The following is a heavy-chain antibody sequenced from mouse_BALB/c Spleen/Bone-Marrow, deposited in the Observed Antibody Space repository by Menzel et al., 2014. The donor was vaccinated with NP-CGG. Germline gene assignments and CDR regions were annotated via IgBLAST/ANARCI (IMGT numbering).Heavy chain of an antibody. CDR2: INPHDDGT. J-gene: IGHJ4*01. CDR3: ARSPSYGNYVDY. V-gene: IGHV1-14*01. D-gene: IGHD2-10*02. CDR1: GYTFTSYV. Sequence: EVQLQQSGPELVKPGASVKMSCKASGYTFTSYVTDWVKQKPGQGLEWIGYINPHDDGTKYNEKFKGKATLTSDKSSSTAYMELSSLTSEDSAVYYCARSPSYGNYVDYWGQGTSVTVSS.